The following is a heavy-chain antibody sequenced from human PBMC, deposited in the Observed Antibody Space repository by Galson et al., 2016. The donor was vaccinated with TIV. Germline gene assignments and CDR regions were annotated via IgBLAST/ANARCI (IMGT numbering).Heavy chain of an antibody. V-gene: IGHV3-21*01. CDR3: ARTTLGGTWDAHFDF. J-gene: IGHJ4*02. D-gene: IGHD1-14*01. CDR1: GFTFTAYT. Sequence: SLRLSCAASGFTFTAYTMNWVRQAPGKGLEWVASISSSNSFIYYEDSVKGRFTVSRDNAKKSVDLQVVSLRAEDTAVYYCARTTLGGTWDAHFDFWGLGIQVTVSS. CDR2: ISSSNSFI.